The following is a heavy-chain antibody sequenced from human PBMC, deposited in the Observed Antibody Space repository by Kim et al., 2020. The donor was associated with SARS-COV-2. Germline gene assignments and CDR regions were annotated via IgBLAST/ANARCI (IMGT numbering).Heavy chain of an antibody. Sequence: SETLSLTCTVSGGSISSSSYYWGWIRQPPGKGLEWIGSIYYSGSTYYNPSLKSRVTISVDTSKNQFSLKLSSVTAADTAVYYCARLLSLRYFDWLLDHDAFDIWGQGTMVTVSS. CDR2: IYYSGST. J-gene: IGHJ3*02. D-gene: IGHD3-9*01. CDR3: ARLLSLRYFDWLLDHDAFDI. CDR1: GGSISSSSYY. V-gene: IGHV4-39*01.